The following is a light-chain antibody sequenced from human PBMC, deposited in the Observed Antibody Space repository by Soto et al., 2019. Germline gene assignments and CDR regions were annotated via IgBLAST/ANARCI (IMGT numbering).Light chain of an antibody. CDR3: QQYNSWPPIT. CDR2: GAS. V-gene: IGKV3-15*01. CDR1: QSVSSSY. Sequence: EIVLTQSPGTLSFSPGERATLTCRASQSVSSSYLAWFQQKPGQAPRLLIYGASTRATGIPDRFSGSGSGTEFTLIISSLQSEDFAVYYCQQYNSWPPITFGQGTRLEIK. J-gene: IGKJ5*01.